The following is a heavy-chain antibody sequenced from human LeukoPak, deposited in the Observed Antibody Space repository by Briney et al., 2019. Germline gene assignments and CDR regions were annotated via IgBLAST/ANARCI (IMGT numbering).Heavy chain of an antibody. V-gene: IGHV3-74*01. Sequence: GGSLRLSCAASGFTFSSYWMHWVRQGPGKGLVWVSRSKNDGSGTRYADSVKGRFTISRDSAKNTLYLQMNSLRAEDTAVYYCASGVYDSLYYFDYWGQGTLVTVSS. CDR1: GFTFSSYW. D-gene: IGHD5/OR15-5a*01. CDR2: SKNDGSGT. J-gene: IGHJ4*02. CDR3: ASGVYDSLYYFDY.